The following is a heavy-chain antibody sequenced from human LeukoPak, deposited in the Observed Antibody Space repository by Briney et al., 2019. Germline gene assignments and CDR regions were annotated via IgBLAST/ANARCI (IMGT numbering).Heavy chain of an antibody. J-gene: IGHJ4*01. CDR3: ARDRLVPLQKDYGLYFDY. CDR1: GFTFSSYA. D-gene: IGHD4-17*01. CDR2: ISYDGSNK. V-gene: IGHV3-30-3*01. Sequence: GGSLRLSCAASGFTFSSYAMHWVRQAPGKGLEWVAVISYDGSNKYYADSVKGRFTISRDNSKNTLYLQMNSLRAEDTAVYYFARDRLVPLQKDYGLYFDYWGQEPWSPSPQ.